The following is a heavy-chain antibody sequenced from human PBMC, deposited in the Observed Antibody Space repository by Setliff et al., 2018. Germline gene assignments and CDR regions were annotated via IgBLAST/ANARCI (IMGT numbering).Heavy chain of an antibody. Sequence: KTSETLSLTCTVSGGSLNSYYWSWIRQPPGKGLEWIGYIXXXXXPNYNPSLQXRVTISIDTSMDQFSLKLNSVTAADTAVYYCARTQTIDTIYDAFDIWGRGTMVTVSS. J-gene: IGHJ3*02. CDR3: ARTQTIDTIYDAFDI. CDR1: GGSLNSYY. V-gene: IGHV4-59*01. CDR2: IXXXXXP. D-gene: IGHD5-18*01.